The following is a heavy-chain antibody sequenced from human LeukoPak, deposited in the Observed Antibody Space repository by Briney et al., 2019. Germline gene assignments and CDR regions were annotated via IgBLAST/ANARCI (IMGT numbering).Heavy chain of an antibody. Sequence: ASVKVSCKASGYTFTSYDINWVRQATGQGLEWMGWMNPNSGNTGYAQKFQGRVTMTRNTSISTAYMELSSLRSEDTAVYYCARGPGYGGSATRRGGHDYWGQGTLVTVSS. J-gene: IGHJ4*02. CDR3: ARGPGYGGSATRRGGHDY. CDR1: GYTFTSYD. D-gene: IGHD4-23*01. V-gene: IGHV1-8*01. CDR2: MNPNSGNT.